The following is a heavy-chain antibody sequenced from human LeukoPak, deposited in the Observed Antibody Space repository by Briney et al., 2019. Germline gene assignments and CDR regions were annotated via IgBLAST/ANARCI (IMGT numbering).Heavy chain of an antibody. J-gene: IGHJ4*02. CDR3: AKGIESSGSYYTGFDY. CDR1: GFTFSSYA. D-gene: IGHD1-26*01. Sequence: GGSLRLSCAASGFTFSSYAMSWVRQAPGKGLEWVSAISGSGGSTYYADSVEGRFTISRDNSKNTLYLQMKSLRAEDTAVYYRAKGIESSGSYYTGFDYWGQGTLVTVSS. V-gene: IGHV3-23*01. CDR2: ISGSGGST.